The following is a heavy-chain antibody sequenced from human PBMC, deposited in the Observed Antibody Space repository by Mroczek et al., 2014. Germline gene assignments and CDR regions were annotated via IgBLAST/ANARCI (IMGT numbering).Heavy chain of an antibody. D-gene: IGHD3-3*02. CDR3: AGAHFWSGYYVF. CDR2: IYYSGST. CDR1: GGSISSGEYY. V-gene: IGHV4-31*03. J-gene: IGHJ4*02. Sequence: QVQLVQSGPGLVKPSQTLSLTCTVSGGSISSGEYYWTWIRQHPGKGLEWIGYIYYSGSTNYNPSLKSRVTISVDTSKNQFSLKLSSVTAADTAVYYCAGAHFWSGYYVFWGQGNKVTVSS.